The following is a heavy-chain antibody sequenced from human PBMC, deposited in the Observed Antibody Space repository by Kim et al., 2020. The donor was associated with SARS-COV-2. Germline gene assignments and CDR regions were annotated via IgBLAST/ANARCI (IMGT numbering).Heavy chain of an antibody. CDR3: ARMPGITTGGDY. V-gene: IGHV5-51*01. Sequence: RHSPSFQGQVTISADKSISTAYLQWSSLKASDTAMYYCARMPGITTGGDYWGQGTLVAVSS. D-gene: IGHD6-13*01. J-gene: IGHJ4*02.